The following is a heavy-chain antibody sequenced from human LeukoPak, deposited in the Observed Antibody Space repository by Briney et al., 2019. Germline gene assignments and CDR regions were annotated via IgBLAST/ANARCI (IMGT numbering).Heavy chain of an antibody. J-gene: IGHJ4*02. CDR1: GGSISSISYY. CDR2: LYYSGST. D-gene: IGHD1-1*01. V-gene: IGHV4-39*07. CDR3: ARGTTHFDS. Sequence: PSETLSLTCTVSGGSISSISYYWGWIRQPPGKGLEWIGSLYYSGSTYYNPSLKSRVTISIDTSKNQFSLKLSSVTAADTAVFYCARGTTHFDSWGQGTLVTVSS.